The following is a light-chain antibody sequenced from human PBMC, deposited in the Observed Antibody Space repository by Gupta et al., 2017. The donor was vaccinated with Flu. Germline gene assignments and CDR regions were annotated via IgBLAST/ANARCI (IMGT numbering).Light chain of an antibody. V-gene: IGLV3-21*02. CDR2: DDG. Sequence: GQTARISCEGDNIGTKSVHWYQQWPGQAPVLVVYDDGDRPSGIPERFFGSNSGNTATLTISRVEAGDEADYYCQVWDSSSDHVVFGGGTKLTVL. CDR1: NIGTKS. J-gene: IGLJ3*02. CDR3: QVWDSSSDHVV.